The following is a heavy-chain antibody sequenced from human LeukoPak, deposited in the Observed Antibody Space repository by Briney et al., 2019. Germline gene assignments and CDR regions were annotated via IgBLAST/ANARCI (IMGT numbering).Heavy chain of an antibody. CDR2: ISYDGSNK. Sequence: GRSLRLSCAASGFTFSSYGMHWVRQAPGKGLEWVAVISYDGSNKYYADSVKGRFTISRDNSKNTLYLQMNSLRAEDTAVYYCAKSPYSSSSGVIGYWGQGTLVTVSS. D-gene: IGHD6-6*01. CDR3: AKSPYSSSSGVIGY. V-gene: IGHV3-30*18. J-gene: IGHJ4*02. CDR1: GFTFSSYG.